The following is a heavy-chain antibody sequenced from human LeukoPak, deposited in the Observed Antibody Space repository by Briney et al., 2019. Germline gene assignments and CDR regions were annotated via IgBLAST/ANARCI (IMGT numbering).Heavy chain of an antibody. J-gene: IGHJ4*02. V-gene: IGHV3-7*01. D-gene: IGHD3-16*02. Sequence: GGSLRLSCATSGFTFSNYWMTWGRQAPGRGLEWVASIREDGSEKDYVDAVKGRFTISRDNAKNSLYLQMNSLRAEDTAVYYCARSYDYIWGTYRPFYYFDYWGQGTMLTVSS. CDR2: IREDGSEK. CDR1: GFTFSNYW. CDR3: ARSYDYIWGTYRPFYYFDY.